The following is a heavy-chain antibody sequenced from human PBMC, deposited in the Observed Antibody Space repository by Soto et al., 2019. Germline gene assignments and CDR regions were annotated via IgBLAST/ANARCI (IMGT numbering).Heavy chain of an antibody. CDR3: ARGDATKIVVTTYYAMDV. Sequence: QVQLVQSGAEVKKPGSSVKVSCTASGGSLSNFGISWVRQAPGQGLEWMGAIIPVFGTPNYAQKFQDRVTINEDESTTTVYREVRSLTSEDTAVYYCARGDATKIVVTTYYAMDVWGQGTTVTVSS. CDR2: IIPVFGTP. V-gene: IGHV1-69*12. D-gene: IGHD3-22*01. CDR1: GGSLSNFG. J-gene: IGHJ6*02.